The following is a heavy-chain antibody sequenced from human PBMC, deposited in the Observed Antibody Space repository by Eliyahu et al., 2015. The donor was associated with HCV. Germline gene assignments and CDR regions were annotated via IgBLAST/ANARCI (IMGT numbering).Heavy chain of an antibody. V-gene: IGHV3-23*01. CDR2: ISGSSSST. CDR3: AKESGPGEWFAELSSFDY. CDR1: GFXFSSYA. Sequence: EAQLLESGGGLVQPGGSLRLSCAASGFXFSSYAXSWVRQAPGKGLEWVSTISGSSSSTYHADSVRGRFTISRDNSKNTLYLQMNSLRAEDTALYYCAKESGPGEWFAELSSFDYWGQGTLVTVSS. D-gene: IGHD3-10*01. J-gene: IGHJ4*02.